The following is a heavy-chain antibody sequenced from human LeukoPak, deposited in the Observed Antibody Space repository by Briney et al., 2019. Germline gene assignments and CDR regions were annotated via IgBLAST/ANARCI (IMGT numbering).Heavy chain of an antibody. Sequence: SVKVSCKASGGTFSSYAISWVRQAPGQGLEWMGGIIPIFGTANYAQKFQGRVTITADESTSTAYMELSSLRSEDTAVYYCARHPHSRGGKIFAYGGREPRATVS. J-gene: IGHJ4*02. V-gene: IGHV1-69*13. CDR2: IIPIFGTA. CDR3: ARHPHSRGGKIFAY. CDR1: GGTFSSYA. D-gene: IGHD3-22*01.